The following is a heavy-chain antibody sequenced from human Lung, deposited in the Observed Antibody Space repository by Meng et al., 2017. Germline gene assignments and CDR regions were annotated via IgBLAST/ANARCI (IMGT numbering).Heavy chain of an antibody. CDR1: GFTFTNHW. J-gene: IGHJ1*01. D-gene: IGHD1-1*01. V-gene: IGHV3-74*01. CDR2: VNPDGNDV. Sequence: VELVRSGGGLVQSGGSLGLSWAASGFTFTNHWMHWVRQVPGKGLVWVSRVNPDGNDVNYVDSVKGRFTISRDNAKDTVFLQMNNLSGDDTAVYYCTNDRLSEWGQGTLVTVSS. CDR3: TNDRLSE.